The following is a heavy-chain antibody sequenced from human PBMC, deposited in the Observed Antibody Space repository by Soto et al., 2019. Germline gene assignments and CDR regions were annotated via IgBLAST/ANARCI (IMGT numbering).Heavy chain of an antibody. J-gene: IGHJ4*02. V-gene: IGHV3-23*01. CDR2: IIDDGGRA. D-gene: IGHD6-19*01. CDR3: AKDKMEQWLVGGYFDY. Sequence: VGSLRLSCSASGFTFNRYAMGWVRQAPGKGLEWVPAIIDDGGRAYYADSVKGRFTISRDNFKNTLSLQMNSLRAEDTAVYYCAKDKMEQWLVGGYFDYWGQGTQVTVSS. CDR1: GFTFNRYA.